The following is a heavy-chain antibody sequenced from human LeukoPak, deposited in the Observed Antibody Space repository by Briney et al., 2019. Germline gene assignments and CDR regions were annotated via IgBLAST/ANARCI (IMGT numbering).Heavy chain of an antibody. J-gene: IGHJ6*03. CDR1: GFTFTDYY. CDR2: ISSSGSTI. D-gene: IGHD1-26*01. V-gene: IGHV3-11*04. Sequence: GGSLRLSCAASGFTFTDYYMSWIRQAPGKGLEWVSYISSSGSTIYYADSVKGRFTISRDNAKNSLYLQMNNLGAEDTAVYYCARPREGGATPYYFYYMDVWGKGTTVTVSS. CDR3: ARPREGGATPYYFYYMDV.